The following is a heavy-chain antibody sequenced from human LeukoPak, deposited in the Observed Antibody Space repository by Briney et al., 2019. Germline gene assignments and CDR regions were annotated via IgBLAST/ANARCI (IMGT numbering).Heavy chain of an antibody. CDR3: ARHEYGDFWFDP. Sequence: SQTLSLTCTVSGGSISSGGYYWGWIRQHPGKGLEWIGYIYYSGSTYYNPSLKSRVTISADTSKNQFSLKLTSVTAADTAVYYCARHEYGDFWFDPWGQGTLVTVSS. CDR2: IYYSGST. V-gene: IGHV4-31*03. J-gene: IGHJ5*02. D-gene: IGHD4-17*01. CDR1: GGSISSGGYY.